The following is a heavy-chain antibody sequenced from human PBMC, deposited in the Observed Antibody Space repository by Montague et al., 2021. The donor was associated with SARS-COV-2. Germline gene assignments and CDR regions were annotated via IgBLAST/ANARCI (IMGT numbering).Heavy chain of an antibody. CDR3: TRDAFTMIIDAFNI. J-gene: IGHJ3*02. CDR2: ITASSIYI. D-gene: IGHD3-22*01. Sequence: SLRLSCAASGFTFSTYTMNWVRQAPGQGLEWVSSITASSIYIYYADSVEGRFTISRDNAKNSLYLQMNSLRAEDTAVYYCTRDAFTMIIDAFNIWGQGTKVTVSS. CDR1: GFTFSTYT. V-gene: IGHV3-21*01.